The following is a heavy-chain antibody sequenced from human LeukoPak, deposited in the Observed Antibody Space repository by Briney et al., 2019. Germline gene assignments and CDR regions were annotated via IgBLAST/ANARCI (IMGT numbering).Heavy chain of an antibody. CDR3: ARAPYYYYDSRSGTRVTGNPDY. CDR1: GFTFSSYG. J-gene: IGHJ4*02. V-gene: IGHV3-30*02. CDR2: IRYDGSNK. D-gene: IGHD3-10*01. Sequence: GGSLRLSCAASGFTFSSYGMHWVRQAPGKGLEWVAFIRYDGSNKYYADSVKGRFTISRDNAKNSLYLQMSSLRAEDTAVYYCARAPYYYYDSRSGTRVTGNPDYWGQGTLVTVSS.